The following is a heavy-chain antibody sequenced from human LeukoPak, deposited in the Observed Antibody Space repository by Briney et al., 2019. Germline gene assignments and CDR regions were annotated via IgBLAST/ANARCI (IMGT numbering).Heavy chain of an antibody. CDR3: AKSIAAAGKGNYMDV. Sequence: GGSLRLSCAASGFTFSSYAMSWVRQAPGKGLEWVSAISGSGGSTYYADSVKGRFTISRDNSKNTLYLQMNSLRAEDTAVYYCAKSIAAAGKGNYMDVWGKGTTVTVSS. D-gene: IGHD6-13*01. V-gene: IGHV3-23*01. CDR1: GFTFSSYA. J-gene: IGHJ6*03. CDR2: ISGSGGST.